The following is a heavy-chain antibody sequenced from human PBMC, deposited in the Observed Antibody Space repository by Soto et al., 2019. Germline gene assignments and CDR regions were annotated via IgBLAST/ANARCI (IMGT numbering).Heavy chain of an antibody. J-gene: IGHJ4*02. CDR1: GGSFSGYY. V-gene: IGHV4-34*01. D-gene: IGHD6-13*01. CDR2: INHSGST. Sequence: SETLSLTCAVYGGSFSGYYWSWIRQPPGKGLEWIGEINHSGSTNYNPSLKSRVTISVDTSKNQFSLKLSSVTAADTAVYYCARGPNSSSWYDYWGQGTLVTVSS. CDR3: ARGPNSSSWYDY.